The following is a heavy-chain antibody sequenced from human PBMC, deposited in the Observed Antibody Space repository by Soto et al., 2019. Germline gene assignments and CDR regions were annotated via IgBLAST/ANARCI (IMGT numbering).Heavy chain of an antibody. D-gene: IGHD4-17*01. CDR2: IYHSGNA. Sequence: WTWIRQHPGKGLEWMGSIYHSGNAYYNPSLKSRLTISVDISKNQFSLKLSSVTAADAAVYYCARDQEVNYADYGGSDFYYGLDVWGQGTTVTVSS. J-gene: IGHJ6*02. CDR3: ARDQEVNYADYGGSDFYYGLDV. V-gene: IGHV4-31*02.